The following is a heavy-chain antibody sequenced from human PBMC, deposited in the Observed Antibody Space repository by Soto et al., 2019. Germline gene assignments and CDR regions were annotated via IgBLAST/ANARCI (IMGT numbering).Heavy chain of an antibody. D-gene: IGHD3-22*01. Sequence: PGESLKISCKGSGYSFTSYWIGWVRQMPGKGLEWMGIIYPGDSDTRYSPSFQGQVTISADKSISTAYLQWSSLKASDTAMYYCARSLEDYYDSSGYYYDWGQGTLVTVPQ. V-gene: IGHV5-51*01. CDR1: GYSFTSYW. CDR3: ARSLEDYYDSSGYYYD. J-gene: IGHJ4*02. CDR2: IYPGDSDT.